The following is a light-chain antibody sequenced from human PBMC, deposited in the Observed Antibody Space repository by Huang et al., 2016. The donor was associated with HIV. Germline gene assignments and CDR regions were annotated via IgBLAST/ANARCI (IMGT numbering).Light chain of an antibody. J-gene: IGKJ1*01. CDR1: HSIGTN. Sequence: EVVMTQSPATLSESAGGRVTLSCRASHSIGTNLAWYQQRRGQSPRLLIYGASTRATGIPARFSGSGSGTEFTLTVSSLQSEDFAVYYCQQYNNWPRTFGQGTKVEIK. CDR3: QQYNNWPRT. V-gene: IGKV3-15*01. CDR2: GAS.